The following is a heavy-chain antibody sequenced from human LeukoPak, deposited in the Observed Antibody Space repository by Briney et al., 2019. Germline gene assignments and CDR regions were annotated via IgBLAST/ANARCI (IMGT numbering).Heavy chain of an antibody. CDR3: AKDLSSGYYYDFDY. CDR1: GFTFSSYG. Sequence: GGSLRLSCAASGFTFSSYGMHWVRQAPGKGLEWVAVISYDGSNKYYADSVKGRFTISRDNSKNTLYLQMNSLRAEDTAVYYCAKDLSSGYYYDFDYWGQGTLVTVSS. J-gene: IGHJ4*02. V-gene: IGHV3-30*18. CDR2: ISYDGSNK. D-gene: IGHD3-22*01.